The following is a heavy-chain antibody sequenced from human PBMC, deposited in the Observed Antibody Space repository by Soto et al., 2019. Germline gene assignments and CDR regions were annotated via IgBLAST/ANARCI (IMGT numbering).Heavy chain of an antibody. CDR2: IKPDGREK. J-gene: IGHJ3*02. CDR3: ARDYEFGFDI. V-gene: IGHV3-7*01. Sequence: EVQLVESGGGLVQPGGSLRLSCEASAFTLSSYWMGWVRQAPGKGLEWVANIKPDGREKYYVDSVKGRFTISRDNTKNSLYLQMSTLRPEDTAIYYCARDYEFGFDIWGQGTLVTVSS. D-gene: IGHD3-22*01. CDR1: AFTLSSYW.